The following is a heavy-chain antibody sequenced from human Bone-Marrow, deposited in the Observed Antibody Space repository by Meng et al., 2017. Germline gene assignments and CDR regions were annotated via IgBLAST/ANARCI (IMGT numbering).Heavy chain of an antibody. CDR1: GFTFGDYA. V-gene: IGHV3-74*01. Sequence: GESLKISCTASGFTFGDYAMSWFRQAPGEGLVWVSRINSDASSASYADSVRGRFTISRDNAKNTVYLQMTSLRVEDTAVYYCATDKFYDDSPYSRNNWFDPWGQGTLVTVSS. J-gene: IGHJ5*02. D-gene: IGHD3-22*01. CDR2: INSDASSA. CDR3: ATDKFYDDSPYSRNNWFDP.